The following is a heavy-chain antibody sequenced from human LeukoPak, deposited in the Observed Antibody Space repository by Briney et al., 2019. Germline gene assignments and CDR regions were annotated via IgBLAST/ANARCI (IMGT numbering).Heavy chain of an antibody. J-gene: IGHJ3*02. CDR1: GYTFSNYG. CDR3: ARDPVVRGVYDGLDI. V-gene: IGHV1-18*01. D-gene: IGHD3-10*01. CDR2: ISAYNTNS. Sequence: ASVKVSCKASGYTFSNYGITWVRQVPGQGLEWMGWISAYNTNSNYAQKFQGRVTLTTDTSASTAYMELRRLRSDDTAVYYCARDPVVRGVYDGLDIWGQGTMVTVSS.